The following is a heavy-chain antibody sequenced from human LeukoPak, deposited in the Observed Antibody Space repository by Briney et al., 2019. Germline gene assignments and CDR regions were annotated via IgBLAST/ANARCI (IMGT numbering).Heavy chain of an antibody. Sequence: XXXAXXFTXXSYGMSWVRQAPGKGXXWVSAISGSGGSTNYADSVKGRFTISRXNSKNTLYLQMNSPRAEDTAVYYXXXXXXAYSGYAYDYWGQGTLVTVSS. V-gene: IGHV3-23*01. CDR2: ISGSGGST. J-gene: IGHJ4*02. CDR1: XFTXXSYG. CDR3: XXXXXAYSGYAYDY. D-gene: IGHD5-12*01.